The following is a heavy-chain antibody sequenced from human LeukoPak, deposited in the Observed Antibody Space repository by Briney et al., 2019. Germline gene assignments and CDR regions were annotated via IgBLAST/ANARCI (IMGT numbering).Heavy chain of an antibody. V-gene: IGHV3-74*03. J-gene: IGHJ4*02. D-gene: IGHD2-15*01. Sequence: EGSLRLSCAASGFTFSSYWMHWVRQAPGKGLVWVSRINSDGSTTTYADSVKGRFTISRDNAKNTLYLQMNSLRAEDTAVYYCARVCIGCYSKDYWGQGTLVSVSS. CDR3: ARVCIGCYSKDY. CDR2: INSDGSTT. CDR1: GFTFSSYW.